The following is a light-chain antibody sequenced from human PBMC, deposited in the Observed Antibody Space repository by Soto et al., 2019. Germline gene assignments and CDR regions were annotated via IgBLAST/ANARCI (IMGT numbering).Light chain of an antibody. CDR2: KAS. CDR3: QQYNSYSWT. Sequence: DFKMTQSPSTRSAFVGDRVPITCRASQSISSWLAWYQQKPGKAPKLLIYKASSLESGVPSRFSGSGSGTEFPLTISSLQPDDFETYYCQQYNSYSWTFGQGTTVVIK. CDR1: QSISSW. J-gene: IGKJ1*01. V-gene: IGKV1-5*03.